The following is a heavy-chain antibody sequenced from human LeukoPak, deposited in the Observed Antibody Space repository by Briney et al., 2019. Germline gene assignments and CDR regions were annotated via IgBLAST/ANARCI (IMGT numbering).Heavy chain of an antibody. Sequence: ASVTVSCTASGGTFSSYAISWVRQAPGQGLEWMGGIIPIFGTANYAQKFQGRVTITADESTSTAYMELSSLRSEDTAVYYCARVDCSSTSCYLDYWGQGTLVTVSS. CDR3: ARVDCSSTSCYLDY. CDR1: GGTFSSYA. CDR2: IIPIFGTA. V-gene: IGHV1-69*13. J-gene: IGHJ4*02. D-gene: IGHD2-2*01.